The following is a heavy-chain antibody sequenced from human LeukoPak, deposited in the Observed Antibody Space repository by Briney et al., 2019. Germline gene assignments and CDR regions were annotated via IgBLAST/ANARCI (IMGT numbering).Heavy chain of an antibody. CDR3: ARAYSGTYGLGYYYMDV. Sequence: GGSLRVSCAASGFTFSSYSMNWVRQAPGKGLEWVAFIRYDGSNKYYADSVKGRFTISRHNAKNSLYLQMNSLRAEDTAVYYCARAYSGTYGLGYYYMDVWGKGTTVTISS. J-gene: IGHJ6*03. CDR2: IRYDGSNK. D-gene: IGHD1-26*01. CDR1: GFTFSSYS. V-gene: IGHV3-30*02.